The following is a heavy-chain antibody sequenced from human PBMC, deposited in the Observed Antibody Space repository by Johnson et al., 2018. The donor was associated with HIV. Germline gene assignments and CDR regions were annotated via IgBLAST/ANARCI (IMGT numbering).Heavy chain of an antibody. CDR2: INWNGGNI. D-gene: IGHD1-26*01. Sequence: VQLVESGGGVVQPGRSLRLSCAASGFTFDDYGMSWVRQAPGKGLEWVSGINWNGGNIGYADSVKGRFTISRDNAKNSLYLQMNSLRVEDTAVYYCARGIVGATYAFDIWGQGTMVTVSS. CDR1: GFTFDDYG. J-gene: IGHJ3*02. CDR3: ARGIVGATYAFDI. V-gene: IGHV3-20*04.